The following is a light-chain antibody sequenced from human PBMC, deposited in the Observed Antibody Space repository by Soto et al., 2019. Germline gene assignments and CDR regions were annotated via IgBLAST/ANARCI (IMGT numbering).Light chain of an antibody. CDR1: QSVSSSY. CDR3: QQYYNWPPYT. CDR2: GAS. Sequence: EIVLTQSPGTLSLSPGERATLSCRASQSVSSSYLAWYQQKPGQAPRLLIYGASSRATGIPDRFSGSGSGTDFTLTISRLEPEDFAVYYCQQYYNWPPYTFGQGTKLDFK. J-gene: IGKJ2*01. V-gene: IGKV3-20*01.